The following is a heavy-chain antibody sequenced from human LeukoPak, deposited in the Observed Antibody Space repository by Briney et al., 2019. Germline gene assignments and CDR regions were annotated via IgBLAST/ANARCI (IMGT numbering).Heavy chain of an antibody. V-gene: IGHV3-48*04. D-gene: IGHD6-19*01. J-gene: IGHJ4*02. Sequence: GGSLRLSCAASGFTFNTYSMNWVRQAPGKGLEWVSYISSSSDTIYYGDSAKGRFTISRDNAKNSLYLQMNNLRVEDTAIYYCARFSGYSSGWYMDYWGQGTLVTVS. CDR2: ISSSSDTI. CDR1: GFTFNTYS. CDR3: ARFSGYSSGWYMDY.